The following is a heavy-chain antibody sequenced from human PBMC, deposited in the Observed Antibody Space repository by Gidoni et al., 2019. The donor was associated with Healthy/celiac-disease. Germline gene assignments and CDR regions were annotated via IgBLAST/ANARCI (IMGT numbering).Heavy chain of an antibody. CDR3: AREPRTYYDFWGGYSGMDY. CDR2: ISYDGSNK. J-gene: IGHJ4*02. D-gene: IGHD3-3*01. Sequence: QVQLVESGGGVVQPGRSLRLSCAASGFTFSSYAMHWVRQAPGKGLEWVAVISYDGSNKYYADSVKGRFTISRDNSKNTLYLQMNSLRAEDTAVYYCAREPRTYYDFWGGYSGMDYWGQGTLVTVSS. V-gene: IGHV3-30-3*01. CDR1: GFTFSSYA.